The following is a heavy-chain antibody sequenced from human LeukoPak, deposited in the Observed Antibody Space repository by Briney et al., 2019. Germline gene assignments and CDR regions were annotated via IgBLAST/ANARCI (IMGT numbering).Heavy chain of an antibody. CDR1: GYTFTGYY. CDR2: INPNSGGT. V-gene: IGHV1-2*02. Sequence: GESLKISCKASGYTFTGYYIHWVRQAPGQGLEWMGWINPNSGGTNYAQKFQGRVTMTRDTSISTAYMELSRLRSDDTAVYFCARDPSSSGHNWFDPWGQGTLVTVSS. CDR3: ARDPSSSGHNWFDP. J-gene: IGHJ5*02. D-gene: IGHD3-22*01.